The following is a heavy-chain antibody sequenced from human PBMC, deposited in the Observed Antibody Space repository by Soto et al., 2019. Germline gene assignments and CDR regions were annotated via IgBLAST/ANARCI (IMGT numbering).Heavy chain of an antibody. CDR1: GFTFISHG. CDR3: AKDQGRIYNPFDY. V-gene: IGHV3-30*18. Sequence: QVRLVESGGGVVQPESYLRLSCAASGFTFISHGMHWVRQAPGKGLEWVALISYDGRDQYYPDSVKGRFTISRDNSKKNVYLQMTSLRPEDTGVYYCAKDQGRIYNPFDYWGQGTLVTVSS. J-gene: IGHJ4*02. CDR2: ISYDGRDQ. D-gene: IGHD1-1*01.